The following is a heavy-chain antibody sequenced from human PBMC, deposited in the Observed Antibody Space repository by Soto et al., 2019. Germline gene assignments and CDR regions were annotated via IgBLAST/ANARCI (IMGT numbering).Heavy chain of an antibody. D-gene: IGHD3-3*01. Sequence: QVQLVQSGAEVKKPGASVKVSCKASGYTFTSYDINWVRQATGQGLEWMGWMNPNSGNTGYAQKFQGRVTMTRNTFISTAYMELSSLRSEDTAVYYCARGLRITIFGVNYYYYYMDVWGKGTTVTVSS. CDR3: ARGLRITIFGVNYYYYYMDV. V-gene: IGHV1-8*01. CDR1: GYTFTSYD. J-gene: IGHJ6*03. CDR2: MNPNSGNT.